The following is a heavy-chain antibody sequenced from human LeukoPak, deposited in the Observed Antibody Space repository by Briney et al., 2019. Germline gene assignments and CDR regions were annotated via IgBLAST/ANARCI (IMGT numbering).Heavy chain of an antibody. CDR1: GFSFSTYS. V-gene: IGHV3-21*06. CDR3: ARDLYCGGDCSLEYFDL. CDR2: ISSSSSYI. D-gene: IGHD2-21*02. J-gene: IGHJ2*01. Sequence: GGSLRLSCAASGFSFSTYSVNWVRQAPGKGLEWVSSISSSSSYIYYADSVKGRFTISRDNAKNSLYLQMNSLRAEDTAVYYCARDLYCGGDCSLEYFDLWGRGTLVTVSS.